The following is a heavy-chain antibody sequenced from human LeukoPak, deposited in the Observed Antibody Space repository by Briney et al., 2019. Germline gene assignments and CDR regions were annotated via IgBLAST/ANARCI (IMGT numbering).Heavy chain of an antibody. D-gene: IGHD1-7*01. J-gene: IGHJ6*02. CDR3: ARVLTGTTFYYYYYGMDV. V-gene: IGHV1-18*01. CDR2: ISAYNGNT. Sequence: ASVKVSCKASGYTFTSYGISWVRQAPGQGLEWMGWISAYNGNTNCAQKLQGRVTMTTDTSTGTAYMELRSLRSDDTAVYYCARVLTGTTFYYYYYGMDVWGQGTTVTVSS. CDR1: GYTFTSYG.